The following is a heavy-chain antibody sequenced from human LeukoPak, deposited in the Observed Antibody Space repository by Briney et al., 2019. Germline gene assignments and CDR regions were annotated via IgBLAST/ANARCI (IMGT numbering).Heavy chain of an antibody. D-gene: IGHD3-10*01. CDR3: ATQQWIGTFHY. CDR1: GCSVTSNNYY. V-gene: IGHV4-61*01. Sequence: SETLSLTCTVSGCSVTSNNYYWSWIRQPPGEGLEWIGYVSYTGTPTYNPSLKSRVTISLDTSKSQFSLQLSPVTAADTAVYYCATQQWIGTFHYWGQGALVTVSS. J-gene: IGHJ4*02. CDR2: VSYTGTP.